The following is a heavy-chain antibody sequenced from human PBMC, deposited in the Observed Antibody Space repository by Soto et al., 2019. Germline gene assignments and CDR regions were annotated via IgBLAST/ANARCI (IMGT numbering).Heavy chain of an antibody. V-gene: IGHV1-69*12. CDR2: IIPIIGAA. CDR1: GGTFSSYA. CDR3: AREGVVSSSSTPFGY. J-gene: IGHJ4*02. Sequence: QVQLVQSGAEVKKPGSSVKVSCKASGGTFSSYAISWVRQATGQGLEWMGGIIPIIGAANYAQKFQGRVTITADESTSTAYMELSSLRSEDTAVYYCAREGVVSSSSTPFGYWGQGTMVTVSS. D-gene: IGHD6-6*01.